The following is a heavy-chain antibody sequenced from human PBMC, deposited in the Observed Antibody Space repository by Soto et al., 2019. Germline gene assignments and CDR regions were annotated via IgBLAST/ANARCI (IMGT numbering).Heavy chain of an antibody. CDR2: ISYDGSNK. CDR1: GFTFSSHS. D-gene: IGHD3-10*01. Sequence: SLRLSCAASGFTFSSHSMNWVRQAPGKGLEWVAVISYDGSNKYYADSVKGRFTISRDSSKNTLYLQMNSLRDEDTAMYYCARVVDGFALRNGMDVWGQGTTVTVSS. CDR3: ARVVDGFALRNGMDV. V-gene: IGHV3-30-3*01. J-gene: IGHJ6*02.